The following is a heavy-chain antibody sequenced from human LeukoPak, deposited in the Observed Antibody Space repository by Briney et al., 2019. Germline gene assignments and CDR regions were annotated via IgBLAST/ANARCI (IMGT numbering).Heavy chain of an antibody. D-gene: IGHD3-3*01. CDR3: ARVGASTIFGVVITTYGMDV. J-gene: IGHJ6*02. CDR2: INPNSGGT. Sequence: ASVEVSCKASGYTFTGYYMHWVRRAPGQGLEWMGWINPNSGGTNYAQKFQGRVTMTRDTSISTAYMELSRLRSDDTAVYYCARVGASTIFGVVITTYGMDVWGQGTTVTVSS. V-gene: IGHV1-2*02. CDR1: GYTFTGYY.